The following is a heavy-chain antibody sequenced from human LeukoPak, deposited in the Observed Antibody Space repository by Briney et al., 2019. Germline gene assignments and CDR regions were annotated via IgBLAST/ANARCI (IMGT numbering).Heavy chain of an antibody. J-gene: IGHJ3*02. CDR3: AIGLGGTTLDAFDI. CDR2: INHSGST. CDR1: GGSFSGYY. D-gene: IGHD1-1*01. V-gene: IGHV4-34*01. Sequence: SETLSLTCAVYGGSFSGYYWSWIRQPPGKGLEWIGEINHSGSTNYNPSLKSRVTISVDTSKNQFYLKLSSVAAADTAVYYCAIGLGGTTLDAFDIWGQGTMVTVSS.